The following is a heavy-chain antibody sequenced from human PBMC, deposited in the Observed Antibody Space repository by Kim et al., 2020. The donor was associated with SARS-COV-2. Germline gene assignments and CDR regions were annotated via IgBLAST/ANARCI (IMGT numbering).Heavy chain of an antibody. CDR1: RFTLSNYW. CDR2: IKQDGSEK. J-gene: IGHJ6*02. V-gene: IGHV3-7*01. CDR3: ARGVRGSGSLWRDFYGMDV. D-gene: IGHD3-10*01. Sequence: GGSLRLSCAASRFTLSNYWMSWVRQAPGKGLEWVANIKQDGSEKYYVDSVKGRFYISRDNPKNSLYLQMNSLRAEDTAVYYCARGVRGSGSLWRDFYGMDVWGQGTTVTVSS.